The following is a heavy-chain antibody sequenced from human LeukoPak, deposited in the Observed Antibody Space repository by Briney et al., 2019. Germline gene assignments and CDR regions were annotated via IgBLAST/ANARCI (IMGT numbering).Heavy chain of an antibody. CDR1: GGSFSGYY. CDR3: ARGPLAAAGTLTYYYYGMDV. J-gene: IGHJ6*02. V-gene: IGHV4-34*01. D-gene: IGHD6-13*01. CDR2: INHSGSS. Sequence: SETLSLTCAVYGGSFSGYYWSWIRRPPGKGLEWIGEINHSGSSNYNPSLKSRVTISVDTSKNQFSLKLSSVTAADTAVYYCARGPLAAAGTLTYYYYGMDVWGQGTTVTVSS.